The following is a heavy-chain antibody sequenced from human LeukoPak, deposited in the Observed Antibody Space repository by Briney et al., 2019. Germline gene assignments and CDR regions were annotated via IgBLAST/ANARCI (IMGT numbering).Heavy chain of an antibody. CDR3: AKGLGWYGGGDY. CDR1: GFTFSSYG. J-gene: IGHJ4*02. Sequence: GGSLRLSCAASGFTFSSYGMSWVRQAPGKGLEWVSSISGSGGSTYYADSVKGRFTISRDNSKNTLYLQMNSLRAEDTVVYYGAKGLGWYGGGDYWGQGTLVTVSS. D-gene: IGHD4-23*01. V-gene: IGHV3-23*01. CDR2: ISGSGGST.